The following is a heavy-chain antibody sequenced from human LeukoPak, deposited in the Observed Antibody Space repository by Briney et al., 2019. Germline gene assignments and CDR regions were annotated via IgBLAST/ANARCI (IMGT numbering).Heavy chain of an antibody. CDR1: GYTFTSYG. CDR2: ISAYNGNT. J-gene: IGHJ6*03. Sequence: ASVKVSCKASGYTFTSYGISWVRQAPGQGLEWMGWISAYNGNTNSAQKLQGRVTMTTDSSTSTAYMELRSLRSDDTAVYYCARAVFYGSGHYYYMDVWGKGTTVTISS. CDR3: ARAVFYGSGHYYYMDV. V-gene: IGHV1-18*01. D-gene: IGHD3-10*01.